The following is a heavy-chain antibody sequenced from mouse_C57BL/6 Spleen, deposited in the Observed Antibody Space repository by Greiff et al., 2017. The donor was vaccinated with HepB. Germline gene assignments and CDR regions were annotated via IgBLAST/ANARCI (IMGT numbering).Heavy chain of an antibody. J-gene: IGHJ4*01. CDR2: IDPETGGT. D-gene: IGHD1-1*01. Sequence: VHLVESGAELVRPGASVTLSCKASGYTFTDYEMHWVKQTPVHGLEWIGAIDPETGGTAYNQKFKGKAILTADKSSSTAYMELRSLTSEDSAVYYCTRDYGSSYYYAMDYWGQGTSVTVSS. CDR1: GYTFTDYE. CDR3: TRDYGSSYYYAMDY. V-gene: IGHV1-15*01.